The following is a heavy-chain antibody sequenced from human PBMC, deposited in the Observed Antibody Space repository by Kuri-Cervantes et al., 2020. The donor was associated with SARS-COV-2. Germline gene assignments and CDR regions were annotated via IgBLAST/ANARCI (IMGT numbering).Heavy chain of an antibody. D-gene: IGHD6-6*01. V-gene: IGHV3-23*01. Sequence: GESLKISCAASGFTFSSYAMSWVRQAPGKGLEWVSAISGSGGSTYYADSVKGRFTISRDNSKNTLYLQMNSQRAEDTAVYYCAKRTSTGEYSIPSGPLDYWGQGTLVTVSS. J-gene: IGHJ4*02. CDR3: AKRTSTGEYSIPSGPLDY. CDR1: GFTFSSYA. CDR2: ISGSGGST.